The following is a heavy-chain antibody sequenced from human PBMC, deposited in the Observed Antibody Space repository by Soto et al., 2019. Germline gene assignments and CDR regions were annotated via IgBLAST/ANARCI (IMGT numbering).Heavy chain of an antibody. V-gene: IGHV1-2*02. Sequence: SVKVSFMASGCTFTCYYRYWVRQAPGRGLKWNRWITTNSDSPNDAQKLPSGVTMSRDTSISTAYIDLSRLRYDDTAVYYCARNAYSGWFRCGMDVWGQGTTVTVSS. J-gene: IGHJ6*02. CDR3: ARNAYSGWFRCGMDV. CDR2: ITTNSDSP. CDR1: GCTFTCYY. D-gene: IGHD6-19*01.